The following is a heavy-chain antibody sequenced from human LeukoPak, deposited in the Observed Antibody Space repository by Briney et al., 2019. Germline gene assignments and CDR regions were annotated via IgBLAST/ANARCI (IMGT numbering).Heavy chain of an antibody. D-gene: IGHD3-10*01. CDR2: IKEDGSEK. J-gene: IGHJ1*01. CDR3: ARHAYYYGSGSYFEYFQH. CDR1: GFTFSNYW. Sequence: PGGSLRLSCAASGFTFSNYWMSWVRQAPGKGLEWVANIKEDGSEKYYVDSVKGRFTISRDNAKNSLYLRMNSLRAEDTAVYYCARHAYYYGSGSYFEYFQHWGQGTLVTVSS. V-gene: IGHV3-7*01.